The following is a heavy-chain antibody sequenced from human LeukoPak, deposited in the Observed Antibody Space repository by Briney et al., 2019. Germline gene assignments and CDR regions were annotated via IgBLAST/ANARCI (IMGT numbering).Heavy chain of an antibody. CDR1: GYTFTGYY. Sequence: ASVKVSCKASGYTFTGYYMHWVRQAPGQGPEWMGWINPNSGDTNYAQKFQGRVSMTRDTSISTAYMELSRLTSDDTAVYYCARDYRVAADGTSHYYFDYWGQGALVTVSS. CDR3: ARDYRVAADGTSHYYFDY. V-gene: IGHV1-2*02. CDR2: INPNSGDT. D-gene: IGHD6-13*01. J-gene: IGHJ4*02.